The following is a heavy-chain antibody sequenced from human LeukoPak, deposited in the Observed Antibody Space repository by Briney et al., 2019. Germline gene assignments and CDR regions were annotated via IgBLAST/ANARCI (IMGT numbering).Heavy chain of an antibody. D-gene: IGHD3-22*01. CDR3: ARYYYDSSGYYRALDY. V-gene: IGHV4-31*03. CDR1: GGSISSGGYY. Sequence: SQTLSLTCTVSGGSISSGGYYWSWIRQHPGKGLEWIGYIYYSGSTYYNPSLKSRVTISVDTSKNQFSLKLSSVTAADTAVYYCARYYYDSSGYYRALDYWGQGTLVTVSS. CDR2: IYYSGST. J-gene: IGHJ4*02.